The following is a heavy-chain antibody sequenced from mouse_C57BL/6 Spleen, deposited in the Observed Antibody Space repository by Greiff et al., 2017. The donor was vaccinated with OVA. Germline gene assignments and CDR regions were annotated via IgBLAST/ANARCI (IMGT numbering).Heavy chain of an antibody. V-gene: IGHV1-18*01. D-gene: IGHD1-1*01. CDR2: INPNNGGT. J-gene: IGHJ1*03. CDR1: GYTFTDYN. Sequence: VQLKESGPELVKPGASVKIPCKASGYTFTDYNMDWVKQSHGKSLEWIGDINPNNGGTIYNQKFKGKATLTVDKSSSTAYMDLRSLTSEDTAVYYCARATVVATNWYFDVWGTGTTVTVSS. CDR3: ARATVVATNWYFDV.